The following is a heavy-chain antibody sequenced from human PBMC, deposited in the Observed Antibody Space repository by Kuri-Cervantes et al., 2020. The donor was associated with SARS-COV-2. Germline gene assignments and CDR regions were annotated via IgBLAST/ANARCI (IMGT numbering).Heavy chain of an antibody. J-gene: IGHJ4*02. D-gene: IGHD3-3*01. Sequence: SVKVSCKASGGTFSSYAISWVRQAPGQGLEWMGGIIPIFGTANYAQKFQGRVTITADESTSTVYMELSSLRSEDTAVYYCARAGITIFGVSQRTPLDFDYWGQGTLVTVSS. V-gene: IGHV1-69*13. CDR1: GGTFSSYA. CDR3: ARAGITIFGVSQRTPLDFDY. CDR2: IIPIFGTA.